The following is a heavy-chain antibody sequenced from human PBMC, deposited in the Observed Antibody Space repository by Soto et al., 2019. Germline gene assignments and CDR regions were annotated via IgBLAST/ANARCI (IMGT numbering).Heavy chain of an antibody. CDR1: GFTFSSYS. CDR3: ARVVIASSGGYYFEY. J-gene: IGHJ4*02. Sequence: GGSLRLSCAASGFTFSSYSMNWVRQAPGKGLEWVSYISSSSSTIYYADSVKGRFTISRDNAKNSLYLQMNSLRAEDTAVYYCARVVIASSGGYYFEYWGQGTLVTVSS. D-gene: IGHD6-19*01. V-gene: IGHV3-48*01. CDR2: ISSSSSTI.